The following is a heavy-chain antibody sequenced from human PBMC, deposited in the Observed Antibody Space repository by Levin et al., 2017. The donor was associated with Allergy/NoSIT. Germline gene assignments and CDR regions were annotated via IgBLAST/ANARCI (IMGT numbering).Heavy chain of an antibody. D-gene: IGHD4-17*01. V-gene: IGHV3-30-3*01. CDR2: MSYDGSNK. CDR1: GFTSNTYS. Sequence: GGSLRLSCTASGFTSNTYSMHWVRQAPGKGLEWVAFMSYDGSNKYYADSVKGRFTISRDNSKNTLYLQMNSLRAKDMAVYYCARDGEGSTTTVVQPAYMDVWGRGTTVTVST. CDR3: ARDGEGSTTTVVQPAYMDV. J-gene: IGHJ6*04.